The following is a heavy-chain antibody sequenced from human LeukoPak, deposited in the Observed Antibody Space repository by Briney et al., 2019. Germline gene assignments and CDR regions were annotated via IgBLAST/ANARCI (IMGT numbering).Heavy chain of an antibody. CDR3: ARDPVGTIAAAAAGFDY. J-gene: IGHJ4*02. D-gene: IGHD6-13*01. CDR2: IFYSGNT. Sequence: SETLSLTCTVSGGSISSSSYYWGWIRPPPGKGLEWIGSIFYSGNTHYSPSLKSRVTISVDTSKNQFSLKLSTVTAADTAVYYCARDPVGTIAAAAAGFDYWGQGTLVTVSS. V-gene: IGHV4-39*07. CDR1: GGSISSSSYY.